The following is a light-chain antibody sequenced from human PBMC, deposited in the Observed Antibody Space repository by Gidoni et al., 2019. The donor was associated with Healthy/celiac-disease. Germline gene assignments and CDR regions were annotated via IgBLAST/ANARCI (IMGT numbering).Light chain of an antibody. J-gene: IGKJ5*01. CDR3: QQRSNWPT. Sequence: EIVLTQSPATLSLSPGERATLSCRASQSVSSYLAWYQQKPGQAPRLLIYDASNSGSGTDFTLTISSLEPEDFAVYYCQQRSNWPTCXQXTRLEIK. V-gene: IGKV3-11*01. CDR1: QSVSSY. CDR2: DAS.